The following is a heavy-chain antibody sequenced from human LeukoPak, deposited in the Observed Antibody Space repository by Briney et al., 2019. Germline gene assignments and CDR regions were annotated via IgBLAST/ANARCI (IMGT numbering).Heavy chain of an antibody. CDR3: AKSDSGSYYVLDY. D-gene: IGHD1-26*01. J-gene: IGHJ4*02. CDR1: GFTFSSYG. CDR2: ISYDGSNK. Sequence: TGGSLRLSCAASGFTFSSYGMHWVRQAPGKGLEWAAVISYDGSNKYYADSVKGRFTISRDNSKNTLYLQMNSLRAEDTAVYYCAKSDSGSYYVLDYWGQGTLVTVSS. V-gene: IGHV3-30*18.